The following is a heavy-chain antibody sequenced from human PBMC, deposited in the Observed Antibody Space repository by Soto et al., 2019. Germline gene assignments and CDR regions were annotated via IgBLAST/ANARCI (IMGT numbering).Heavy chain of an antibody. CDR1: GFTFSSYA. J-gene: IGHJ6*02. CDR3: AKDLRKGIAAARAYYGMDV. CDR2: ISGSGGST. V-gene: IGHV3-23*01. D-gene: IGHD6-13*01. Sequence: GGSLRLSCAASGFTFSSYAMSWVRQAPGKGLEWVSAISGSGGSTYYADSVKGRFTISRDNSKNTLYLQMNSLRAEDTAVYYSAKDLRKGIAAARAYYGMDVWGQGTTVTVSS.